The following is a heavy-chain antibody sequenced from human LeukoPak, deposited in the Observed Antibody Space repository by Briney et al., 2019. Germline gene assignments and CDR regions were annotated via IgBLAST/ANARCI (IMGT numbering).Heavy chain of an antibody. J-gene: IGHJ4*02. Sequence: SETLSLTCTVTGGSISSYYWSWIRQPPGKGLEWIGYIYYSGSTNYNPSLKSRVTISVDTSKNQFSLKLSSVTAADTAVYYCAREGGSYDSSGYVDYWGQGTLVTVSS. V-gene: IGHV4-59*01. CDR1: GGSISSYY. D-gene: IGHD3-22*01. CDR2: IYYSGST. CDR3: AREGGSYDSSGYVDY.